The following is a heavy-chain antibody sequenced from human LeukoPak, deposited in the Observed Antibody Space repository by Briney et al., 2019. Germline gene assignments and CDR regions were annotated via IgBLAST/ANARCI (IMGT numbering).Heavy chain of an antibody. J-gene: IGHJ6*03. CDR3: ARNLAPGTGSLDYYYYMDV. CDR2: INPSGGST. CDR1: GYTFTSYY. D-gene: IGHD3-10*01. V-gene: IGHV1-46*01. Sequence: GASVKVSCKASGYTFTSYYMHWVRQAPGQGLEWMGIINPSGGSTSYAQKFQGRVTMTTDTSTRTAYMELRSLRSDDTAVYYCARNLAPGTGSLDYYYYMDVWGKGTTVTISS.